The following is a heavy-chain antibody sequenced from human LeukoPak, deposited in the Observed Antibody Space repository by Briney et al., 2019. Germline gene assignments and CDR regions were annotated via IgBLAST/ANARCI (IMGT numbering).Heavy chain of an antibody. CDR3: ARRRVGSGSYYVFFDY. CDR2: LSNTGTT. Sequence: SETLSLNCTVSGDSISRSVYYWVWIRQSPGKGLEWIGTLSNTGTTYYNPSLKSRVSMSMNPPKNQFSLSLTSVTAADTAVYYCARRRVGSGSYYVFFDYWGQGTLVTVAS. J-gene: IGHJ4*02. CDR1: GDSISRSVYY. V-gene: IGHV4-39*01. D-gene: IGHD3-10*01.